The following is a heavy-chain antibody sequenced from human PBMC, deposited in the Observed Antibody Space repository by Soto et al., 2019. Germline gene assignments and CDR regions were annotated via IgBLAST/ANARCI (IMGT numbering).Heavy chain of an antibody. CDR1: GFTVSGNF. J-gene: IGHJ6*02. CDR3: ARRDCAGDCYPPRYGMDF. D-gene: IGHD2-21*02. CDR2: IYSGDIT. Sequence: EVQLVESGGGLGQPGGSLRLSCAASGFTVSGNFMTWVRQDPGKGLEWVSLIYSGDITYYAESVKGRFTISRDNSKNTVYLQLNSLRADDTAVYYCARRDCAGDCYPPRYGMDFWGQGTTVTVSS. V-gene: IGHV3-66*01.